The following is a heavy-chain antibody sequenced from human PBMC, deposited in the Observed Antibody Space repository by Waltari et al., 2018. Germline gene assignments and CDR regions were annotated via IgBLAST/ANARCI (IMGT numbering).Heavy chain of an antibody. CDR2: INHSGST. J-gene: IGHJ4*02. Sequence: QVQLQQWGAGLLKPSETLSLTCAVYGGSFSDYYWSWICQPPGKGLEWIGEINHSGSTNYNPSLKSRITISIDTSKNQFSLKLNSVTAADTAVYYCARVQDYVRDYWGQGTLVTVSS. CDR3: ARVQDYVRDY. D-gene: IGHD3-16*01. V-gene: IGHV4-34*01. CDR1: GGSFSDYY.